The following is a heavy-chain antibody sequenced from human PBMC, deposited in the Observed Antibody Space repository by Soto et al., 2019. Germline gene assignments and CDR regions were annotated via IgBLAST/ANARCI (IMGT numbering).Heavy chain of an antibody. J-gene: IGHJ4*02. D-gene: IGHD3-3*01. CDR3: ARGDFGSGGWPFPYFDY. Sequence: HEHLVQSGAEVKRPGASLKVSCKASGYTFTNYYIHWVRQAPGQGLEWMGWINPGSGATNYAQNFQGRVTLTSDTPINTVSMDLTSLTSDDTAVYYCARGDFGSGGWPFPYFDYWGQGTLVIVSS. CDR2: INPGSGAT. V-gene: IGHV1-2*02. CDR1: GYTFTNYY.